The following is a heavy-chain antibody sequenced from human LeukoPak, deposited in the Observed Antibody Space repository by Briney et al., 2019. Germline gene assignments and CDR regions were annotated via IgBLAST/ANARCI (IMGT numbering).Heavy chain of an antibody. V-gene: IGHV5-51*01. CDR1: GYSFTSYW. CDR3: ARRGPNDYGSGSYLNSFDI. J-gene: IGHJ3*02. CDR2: IYPDDSDT. D-gene: IGHD3-10*01. Sequence: GESLKISCKGSGYSFTSYWIGWVRQMPGKGLEWMGIIYPDDSDTRYSPSFQGQVTISADKSISTAYLQWSSLKASDTAMYYCARRGPNDYGSGSYLNSFDIWGQGTMVTVSS.